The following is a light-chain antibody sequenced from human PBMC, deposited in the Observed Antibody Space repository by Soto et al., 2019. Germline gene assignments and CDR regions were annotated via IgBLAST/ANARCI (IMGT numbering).Light chain of an antibody. Sequence: ALTQPASVSGSPGQSITISCTGTSSDVGTYNSVSWYQQYPGKAPKLMIHDVSNRPSGVSNRFSGSKSGNTASLTISGLQAEDEADYYRRSYTSSSSSVFGSATRSPS. J-gene: IGLJ1*01. CDR2: DVS. CDR3: RSYTSSSSSV. CDR1: SSDVGTYNS. V-gene: IGLV2-14*01.